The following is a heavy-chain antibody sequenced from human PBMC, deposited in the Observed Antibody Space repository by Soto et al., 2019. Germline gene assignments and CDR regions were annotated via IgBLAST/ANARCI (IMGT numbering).Heavy chain of an antibody. D-gene: IGHD5-18*01. J-gene: IGHJ4*02. CDR1: GVSISTYS. CDR2: IYYSGTT. Sequence: PSETLSLTCSVSGVSISTYSWSWIRHPPGKGLKWIGYIYYSGTTNYNPSLTSRVTISVDTSKNQFSLKLSSVTAADTALYYCARGSGYSYGLTFDYWGQGTLVTVS. CDR3: ARGSGYSYGLTFDY. V-gene: IGHV4-59*01.